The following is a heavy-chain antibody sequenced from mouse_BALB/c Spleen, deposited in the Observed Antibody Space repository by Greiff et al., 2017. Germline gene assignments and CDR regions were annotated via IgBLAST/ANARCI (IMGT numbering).Heavy chain of an antibody. CDR1: GFAFSSYD. V-gene: IGHV5-6-4*01. Sequence: EVQLVESGGGLVKPGGSLKLSCAASGFAFSSYDMSWVRQTPEKRLEWVATISSGGSYTYYPDSVKGRFTISRDNAKNTLYLQMSSLKSEDTAMYYCTRDERAMDYWGQGTSVTVSS. J-gene: IGHJ4*01. CDR3: TRDERAMDY. CDR2: ISSGGSYT.